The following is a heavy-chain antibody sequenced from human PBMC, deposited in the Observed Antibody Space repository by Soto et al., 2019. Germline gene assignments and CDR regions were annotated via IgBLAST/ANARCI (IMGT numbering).Heavy chain of an antibody. D-gene: IGHD2-21*02. CDR3: IQSRCGGDCLQSYASHYYYGMDV. Sequence: SGPTLVNPTQTLTLTCTFSAFSLSTGGVGVGWIRQPPGKALEWLALIYRDDDKRYSPSLRSRLTITKDTSKNQVVLTMTNMDPVDTATYYCIQSRCGGDCLQSYASHYYYGMDVWGQGTTVTVSS. J-gene: IGHJ6*02. V-gene: IGHV2-5*02. CDR1: AFSLSTGGVG. CDR2: IYRDDDK.